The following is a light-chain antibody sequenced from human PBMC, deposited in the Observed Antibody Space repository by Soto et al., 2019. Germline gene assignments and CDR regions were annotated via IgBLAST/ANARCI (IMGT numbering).Light chain of an antibody. V-gene: IGKV3-20*01. J-gene: IGKJ4*01. CDR1: QSASSNY. CDR2: AAS. CDR3: QQYGRSPPLI. Sequence: EIVLTQSPCTLSLSPGERATLSCRASQSASSNYLAWYQQKPGQAPRLLIYAASTRATGIPDRFSGSGSGTDFTLTISRLEPEDFAVYYCQQYGRSPPLIFGGGTKVEIK.